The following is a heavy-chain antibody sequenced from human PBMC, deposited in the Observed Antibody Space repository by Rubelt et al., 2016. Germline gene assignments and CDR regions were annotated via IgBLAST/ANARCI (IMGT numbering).Heavy chain of an antibody. V-gene: IGHV4-38-2*02. CDR2: IYHSGST. D-gene: IGHD6-19*01. Sequence: QVQLQESGPGLVKPSETLSLTCTVSGYSISSGYYWGWIRQPPGKGLEWIGSIYHSGSTYYNPSLKSRVTISVDTSKNQFSLNLSSVTADDTAVYYCARDLDTRGWYWDFWGQGTMVTVSS. CDR3: ARDLDTRGWYWDF. CDR1: GYSISSGYY. J-gene: IGHJ4*02.